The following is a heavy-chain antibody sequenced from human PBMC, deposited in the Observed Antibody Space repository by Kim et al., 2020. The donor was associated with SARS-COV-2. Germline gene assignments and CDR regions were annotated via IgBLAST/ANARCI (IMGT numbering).Heavy chain of an antibody. CDR2: IYYSGST. V-gene: IGHV4-59*01. D-gene: IGHD5-18*01. CDR3: ARDQPDVRDYSYGYGAFDI. J-gene: IGHJ3*02. Sequence: SETLSLTCTVSGVSITSFYWSWIRQPPGKGLEWIGYIYYSGSTNYNPSLKSRVTISLDTSQNQFSLKLISVTAADTAVYYCARDQPDVRDYSYGYGAFDIWGQGTMVTVSS. CDR1: GVSITSFY.